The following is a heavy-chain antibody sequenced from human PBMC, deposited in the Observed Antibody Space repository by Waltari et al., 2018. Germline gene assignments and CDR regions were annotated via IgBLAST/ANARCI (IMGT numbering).Heavy chain of an antibody. CDR1: GGTFSSYA. CDR2: IIPIFGTA. D-gene: IGHD4-17*01. J-gene: IGHJ6*02. CDR3: ARGQGDYGDRVYYYYGMDV. Sequence: QVQLVQSGAEVKKPGSSVKVYCKASGGTFSSYAISWVRQAPGQGLEWMGGIIPIFGTANYAQKFQGRVTITADESTSTAYMELSSLRSEDTAVYYCARGQGDYGDRVYYYYGMDVWGQGTTVTVSS. V-gene: IGHV1-69*13.